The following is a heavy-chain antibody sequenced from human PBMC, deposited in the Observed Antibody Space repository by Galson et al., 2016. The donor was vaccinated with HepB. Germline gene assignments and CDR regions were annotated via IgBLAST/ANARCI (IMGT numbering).Heavy chain of an antibody. CDR1: GFAFSAYY. CDR2: ITFAAGGT. D-gene: IGHD4-11*01. Sequence: SLRLSCAASGFAFSAYYMTWIRQAPGKGLESIAYITFAAGGTFYADSVKGRFTISRDNRKNYLYLQMNSLTVGDTPFYFCGRDMTVGHGRPTTLDNWGQGTLVTVSA. J-gene: IGHJ4*02. CDR3: GRDMTVGHGRPTTLDN. V-gene: IGHV3-11*01.